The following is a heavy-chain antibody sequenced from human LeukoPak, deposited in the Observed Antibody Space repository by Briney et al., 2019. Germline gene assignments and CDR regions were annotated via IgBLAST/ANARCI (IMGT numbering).Heavy chain of an antibody. Sequence: LGESLKISCKGSGYSFTSYWIGWVRQMPGKGLEWMGIIYPGDSDTRYSPSFQGQVTISADKSISTAYLQWSSLKASDTAMYYCARPGPFPNCYDSSGYDYWGQGTLVTVSS. CDR2: IYPGDSDT. D-gene: IGHD3-22*01. CDR1: GYSFTSYW. CDR3: ARPGPFPNCYDSSGYDY. V-gene: IGHV5-51*01. J-gene: IGHJ4*02.